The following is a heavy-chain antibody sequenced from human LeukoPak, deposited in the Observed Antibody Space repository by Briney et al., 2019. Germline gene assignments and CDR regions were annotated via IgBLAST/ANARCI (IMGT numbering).Heavy chain of an antibody. D-gene: IGHD4-23*01. Sequence: ASVKVSCKASGYTFTSYDINWVRQATGQGLEWMGWMNPNSGNTGYAQKFQGRVTITRNTSISTAYMELSSLRSEDTAVYYCARDRSYGGRLDYWGQGTLVTVSS. CDR1: GYTFTSYD. J-gene: IGHJ4*02. V-gene: IGHV1-8*03. CDR3: ARDRSYGGRLDY. CDR2: MNPNSGNT.